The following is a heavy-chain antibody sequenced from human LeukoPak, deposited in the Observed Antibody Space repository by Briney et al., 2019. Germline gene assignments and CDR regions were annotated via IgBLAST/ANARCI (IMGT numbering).Heavy chain of an antibody. Sequence: PGGSLRLSCAASGFTFSSYWMHWVRQAPGKGLVWVSRINSDGSRITYADSVKGRFTISRDNAKNMVYLQMNSLRAEDTAVYYCAAAFSSSFEPWGQGTLVTVSS. J-gene: IGHJ5*02. CDR1: GFTFSSYW. V-gene: IGHV3-74*01. D-gene: IGHD6-6*01. CDR2: INSDGSRI. CDR3: AAAFSSSFEP.